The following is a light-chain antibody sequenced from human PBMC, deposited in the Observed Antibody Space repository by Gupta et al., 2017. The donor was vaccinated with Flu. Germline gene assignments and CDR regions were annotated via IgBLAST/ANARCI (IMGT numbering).Light chain of an antibody. CDR1: SSDVGGYDY. CDR3: RAFAGNTYV. CDR2: EVN. J-gene: IGLJ1*01. Sequence: QSALTQPPSASGSPGQSVTISCTGTSSDVGGYDYVSWYQHHPGKAPKVMIYEVNKRPSGVPDRFSGYKSGTSAALTVAGLQAEDEGDYYCRAFAGNTYVFGTGTKVTVL. V-gene: IGLV2-8*01.